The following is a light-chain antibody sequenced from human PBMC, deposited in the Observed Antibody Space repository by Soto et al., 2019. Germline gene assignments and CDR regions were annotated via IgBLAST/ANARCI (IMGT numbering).Light chain of an antibody. CDR2: DVS. Sequence: QSVLTQPASVSGSPGHSVTISCAGTSSDVGGYNFVSWYQQHPGKAPQLMIYDVSSRPSGVSNRFSGSKSGNTASLTISGLQAEDEADYYCSSYTSSYTYVFGTGTKVTVL. CDR3: SSYTSSYTYV. J-gene: IGLJ1*01. CDR1: SSDVGGYNF. V-gene: IGLV2-14*03.